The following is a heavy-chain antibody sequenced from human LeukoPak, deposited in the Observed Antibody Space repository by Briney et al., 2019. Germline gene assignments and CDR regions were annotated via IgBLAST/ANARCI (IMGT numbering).Heavy chain of an antibody. V-gene: IGHV3-74*01. CDR2: ISPTGSTT. CDR1: GFSFSGHW. D-gene: IGHD4-17*01. J-gene: IGHJ4*02. Sequence: PGGSLRLSCTASGFSFSGHWMHWARQLPGKGLVWVSRISPTGSTTSYADSVKGRFTVSRDNAKNTLYLQVNNLRAEDTAVYYCARGPYGDYIDAFDYWGQGTLVTVSS. CDR3: ARGPYGDYIDAFDY.